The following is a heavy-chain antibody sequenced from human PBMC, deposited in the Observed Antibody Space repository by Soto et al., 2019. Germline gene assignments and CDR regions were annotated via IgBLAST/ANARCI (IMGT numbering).Heavy chain of an antibody. CDR2: IYYSGST. CDR3: ARGPRYFYMDV. Sequence: SETLSLTCTVSGGSINKYYWSWSRQPPGKGLEWIGYIYYSGSTNYNPSLMSRVTISIDTSENQLSLNLWSVTAADTAVYHCARGPRYFYMDVWGKGTTVTVSS. J-gene: IGHJ6*03. V-gene: IGHV4-59*01. CDR1: GGSINKYY.